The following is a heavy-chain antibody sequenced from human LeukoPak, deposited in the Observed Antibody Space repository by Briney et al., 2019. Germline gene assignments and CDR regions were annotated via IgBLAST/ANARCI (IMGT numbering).Heavy chain of an antibody. V-gene: IGHV1-69*13. CDR1: GGTFSSYA. CDR3: ARDRDKDFDY. D-gene: IGHD2-15*01. Sequence: XSVKVSCKASGGTFSSYAISWVRQAPGQGLGWMGGIIPIFGTANYAQKFQGRVTITADESTSTAYMELSSLRSEDTAVYYCARDRDKDFDYWGQGTLVTVSS. CDR2: IIPIFGTA. J-gene: IGHJ4*02.